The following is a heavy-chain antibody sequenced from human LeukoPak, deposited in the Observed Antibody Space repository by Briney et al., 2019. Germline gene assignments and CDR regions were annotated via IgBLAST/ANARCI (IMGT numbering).Heavy chain of an antibody. CDR1: GYTFTSYG. Sequence: ASVKVSCKASGYTFTSYGISWVRQAPGQGLEWMGWISAYNGNTNYAQKLQGRVTMTTDTSTSTAYMELRSLRSDDTAVYYCARDSPYYYDSSGYYRDAFDIWGQGTMVTVSS. J-gene: IGHJ3*02. V-gene: IGHV1-18*01. CDR3: ARDSPYYYDSSGYYRDAFDI. D-gene: IGHD3-22*01. CDR2: ISAYNGNT.